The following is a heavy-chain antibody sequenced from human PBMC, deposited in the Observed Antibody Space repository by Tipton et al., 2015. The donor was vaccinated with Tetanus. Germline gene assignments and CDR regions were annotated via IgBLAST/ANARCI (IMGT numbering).Heavy chain of an antibody. J-gene: IGHJ5*02. D-gene: IGHD2-8*01. CDR1: GTSLSGYY. CDR2: IYYSGST. CDR3: AKVPWEGVYANWFDP. Sequence: TLSLTCAVHGTSLSGYYWSWIRQHPGKGLEWIGNIYYSGSTYYNPSLKSRVTISVDTSTNQFSLKLSSVTAADTAVYYCAKVPWEGVYANWFDPWGQGTLVTVSS. V-gene: IGHV4-31*11.